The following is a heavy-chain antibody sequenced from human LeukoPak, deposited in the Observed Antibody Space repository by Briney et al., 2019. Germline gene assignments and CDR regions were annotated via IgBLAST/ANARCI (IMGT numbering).Heavy chain of an antibody. CDR2: IYYSGST. CDR1: GGPISSYY. V-gene: IGHV4-59*01. Sequence: SETLSLTCTVSGGPISSYYWSWIRQPPGKRLEWIGYIYYSGSTNYNPSLKSRVTISVDTSKNQFSLKLSSVTAADTAVYYCARDRAYFDYWGQGTLVTVSS. CDR3: ARDRAYFDY. J-gene: IGHJ4*02.